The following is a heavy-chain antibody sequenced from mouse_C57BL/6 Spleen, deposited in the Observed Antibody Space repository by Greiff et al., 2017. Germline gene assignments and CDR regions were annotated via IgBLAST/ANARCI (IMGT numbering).Heavy chain of an antibody. CDR2: ISSGTSTI. Sequence: EVTLVVSGGGLVKPGGSLKPSCAGAGFTVSDHGMHWVRQASEKGRALVAYISSGTSTILYADTGHGRFTISRDNAKNTLFLQMTSLRSEDTAMYYCARKDYYGSSDSGGNGPTLADSS. J-gene: IGHJ2*01. CDR3: ARKDYYGSSDS. V-gene: IGHV5-17*01. D-gene: IGHD1-1*01. CDR1: GFTVSDHG.